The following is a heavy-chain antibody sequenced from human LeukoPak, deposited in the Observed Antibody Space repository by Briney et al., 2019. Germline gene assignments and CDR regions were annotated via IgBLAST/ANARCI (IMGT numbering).Heavy chain of an antibody. D-gene: IGHD3-10*01. Sequence: QAGGSLRLSCAASGFTFSSDAMSWVRQAPGKGLEWVSAISGSGGSTYYADSVKGRFTISRDNAKNSLYLQMNSLRAEDTAVYYCARDVLLWFGESRVYWGQGTLVTVSS. J-gene: IGHJ4*02. CDR2: ISGSGGST. V-gene: IGHV3-23*01. CDR3: ARDVLLWFGESRVY. CDR1: GFTFSSDA.